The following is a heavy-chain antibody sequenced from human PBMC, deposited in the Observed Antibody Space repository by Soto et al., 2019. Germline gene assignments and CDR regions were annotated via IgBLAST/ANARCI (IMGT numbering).Heavy chain of an antibody. CDR3: AIEPGGDDGGESR. J-gene: IGHJ4*02. D-gene: IGHD2-21*01. V-gene: IGHV3-66*01. CDR1: GFTVSSNY. CDR2: IYSGGST. Sequence: EVQLVESGGGLVQPGGSLRLSCAASGFTVSSNYMRWVRQAPGKGLEWVSVIYSGGSTYYADSVKGRFTISRDNSKTTLYRHMNSLRDEDTAVSYCAIEPGGDDGGESRWGQGTLGTVAS.